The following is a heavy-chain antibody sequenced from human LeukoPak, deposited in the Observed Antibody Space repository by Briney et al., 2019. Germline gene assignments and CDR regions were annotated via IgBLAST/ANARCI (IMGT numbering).Heavy chain of an antibody. CDR2: IYATGIT. CDR1: GGSISSYF. D-gene: IGHD1-1*01. J-gene: IGHJ4*02. CDR3: ARETTGTERHFDY. Sequence: SETLSLTCTVSGGSISSYFWSWLRQPAGKGLEWIGRIYATGITNYNPSLKSRVTMSVDTSKNQFSLKLNSVTAADTAVYYCARETTGTERHFDYWGQGTLVTVSS. V-gene: IGHV4-4*07.